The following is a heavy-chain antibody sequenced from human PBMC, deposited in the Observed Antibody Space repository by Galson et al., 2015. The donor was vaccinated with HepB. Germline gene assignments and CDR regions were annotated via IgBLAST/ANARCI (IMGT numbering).Heavy chain of an antibody. V-gene: IGHV2-5*02. Sequence: PALVKPTQTLTLTCAFSGFSLNTSGVGVGWIRQPPGKALEWLAVIYWDDDKRYSPSLKSRLTITKDTSKNQVVLTMTNMDPVDTATFYCAHTGGRGWYVSYFDYWGQGTLVTVSS. CDR3: AHTGGRGWYVSYFDY. CDR2: IYWDDDK. D-gene: IGHD6-19*01. J-gene: IGHJ4*02. CDR1: GFSLNTSGVG.